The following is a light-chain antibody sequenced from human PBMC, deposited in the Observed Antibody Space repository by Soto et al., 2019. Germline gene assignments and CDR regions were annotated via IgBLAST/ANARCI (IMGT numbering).Light chain of an antibody. CDR3: QQYNTYSGT. V-gene: IGKV1-5*01. CDR1: QSISTW. J-gene: IGKJ1*01. CDR2: DAS. Sequence: DIQMTQSPSTLSASVGDRVSITCRASQSISTWLAWYQQRPGKAPKLLIYDASSLQSGVPSRFSGSGSRTEFTLTISSLQPDDFATYYCQQYNTYSGTFGQGTKVDIK.